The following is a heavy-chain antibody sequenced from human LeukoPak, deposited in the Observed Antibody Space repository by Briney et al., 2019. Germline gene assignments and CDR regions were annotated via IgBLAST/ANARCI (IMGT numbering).Heavy chain of an antibody. Sequence: SETLSLTCAVYGGSFSGYYWSWIRQPPGKGLEWIGEINHSGSTNYNPSLKSRVTISVDTSKNQFSLKLSSVTAADTAVYYCAAGGIRTANDYWGQGTLVTVSS. CDR2: INHSGST. J-gene: IGHJ4*02. D-gene: IGHD3-16*01. CDR3: AAGGIRTANDY. V-gene: IGHV4-34*01. CDR1: GGSFSGYY.